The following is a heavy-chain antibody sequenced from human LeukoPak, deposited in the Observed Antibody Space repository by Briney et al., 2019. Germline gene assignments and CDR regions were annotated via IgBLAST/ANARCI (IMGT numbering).Heavy chain of an antibody. CDR3: ARLKVGYIARTLKRARGAFDI. Sequence: SETLSLTCTVSGGCISSSSYYWGWIRQPPGKGLEWIGSIYYSGSTYYNPSLKSRVTISVDTSKNQFSLKLSSVTAADTAVYYCARLKVGYIARTLKRARGAFDIWGQGTMVTVSS. CDR1: GGCISSSSYY. J-gene: IGHJ3*02. V-gene: IGHV4-39*01. CDR2: IYYSGST. D-gene: IGHD5-24*01.